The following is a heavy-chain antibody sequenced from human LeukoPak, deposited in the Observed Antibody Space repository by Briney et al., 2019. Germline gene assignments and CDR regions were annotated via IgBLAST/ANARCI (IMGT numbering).Heavy chain of an antibody. CDR3: ARARYGSGGYFFDF. CDR1: GFNFNSYW. V-gene: IGHV3-7*04. J-gene: IGHJ4*02. D-gene: IGHD3-10*01. CDR2: IKQDGSEI. Sequence: GGSLRLSCAASGFNFNSYWMSWVRQAPGKGLECVANIKQDGSEIYFVDSVKGRFTTSRDNAKSSLYLQMNSLRGEDTAVYYCARARYGSGGYFFDFWGQGTLVTVSS.